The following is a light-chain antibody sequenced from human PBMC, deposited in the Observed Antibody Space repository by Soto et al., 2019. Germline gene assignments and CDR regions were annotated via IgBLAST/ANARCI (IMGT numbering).Light chain of an antibody. V-gene: IGKV3-20*01. CDR2: GAS. CDR1: QSVSSNY. J-gene: IGKJ1*01. Sequence: ELVLTQSPGTLSLSPGERATLSCRASQSVSSNYLAWYQRKPGQAPTLLIYGASSRATDIPNRFSGSGSGTDFTLTITRLEPEDFAVYFCQQYGGSPPTFGQGTKVEIK. CDR3: QQYGGSPPT.